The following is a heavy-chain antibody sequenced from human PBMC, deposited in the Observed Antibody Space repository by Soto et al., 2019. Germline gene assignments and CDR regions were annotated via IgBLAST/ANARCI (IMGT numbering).Heavy chain of an antibody. J-gene: IGHJ4*02. V-gene: IGHV3-23*01. CDR2: ISGSGSTI. Sequence: PGGSLRLSCAASGFTFSSYAVSWVRQAPGKGPEWISSISGSGSTIYYADSVKGRFTISRDNSKNTLYLQMSSLRAEDTAVYYCAKVFYYYDSSGYYYFDYRGQGTLVPDSS. CDR3: AKVFYYYDSSGYYYFDY. CDR1: GFTFSSYA. D-gene: IGHD3-22*01.